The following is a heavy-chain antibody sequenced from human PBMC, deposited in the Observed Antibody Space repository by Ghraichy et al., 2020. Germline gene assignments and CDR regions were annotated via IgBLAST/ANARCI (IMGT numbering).Heavy chain of an antibody. J-gene: IGHJ4*02. CDR2: ISGSGGST. V-gene: IGHV3-23*01. D-gene: IGHD1-26*01. CDR1: GFTFSSYA. Sequence: GGSLRLSCAASGFTFSSYAMSWVRQAPGKGLEWVSAISGSGGSTYYADSVKGRFTISRDNSNNALYLQMNSLRAEDTAVYFCAKTPPFSGSYNYFDYWSQGSLVTVSS. CDR3: AKTPPFSGSYNYFDY.